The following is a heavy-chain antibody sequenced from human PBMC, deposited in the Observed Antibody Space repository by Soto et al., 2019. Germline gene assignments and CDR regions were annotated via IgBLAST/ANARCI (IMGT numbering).Heavy chain of an antibody. Sequence: SETLSLTCTVSGGSISSYYWSWIRQPPGKGLEWIGNIYYDGRTYYNPSLKRRVTISLDTSKNQFSLKLTSVTAADTAVYYCARRPYYFNSGRWFWFDPWGQGTLVTVSS. CDR1: GGSISSYY. CDR2: IYYDGRT. J-gene: IGHJ5*02. D-gene: IGHD3-10*01. V-gene: IGHV4-59*04. CDR3: ARRPYYFNSGRWFWFDP.